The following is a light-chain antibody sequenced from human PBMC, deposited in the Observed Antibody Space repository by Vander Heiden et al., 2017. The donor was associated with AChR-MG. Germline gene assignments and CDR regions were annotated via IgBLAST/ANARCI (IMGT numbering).Light chain of an antibody. CDR3: AAWDASLDGKV. Sequence: FLTQPPAVSGTPGQRVTIPGSGTTPNIGINTVNWYQQSPGTAPKLLMYRNNQRPAGVPARFSGSKSGTSASLAISGLQSEDEADYYCAAWDASLDGKVFGGGTKLTVL. J-gene: IGLJ3*02. CDR1: TPNIGINT. V-gene: IGLV1-44*01. CDR2: RNN.